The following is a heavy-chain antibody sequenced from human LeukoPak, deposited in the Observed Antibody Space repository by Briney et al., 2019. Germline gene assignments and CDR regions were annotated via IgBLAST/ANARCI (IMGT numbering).Heavy chain of an antibody. CDR3: TRDSGTYNWLDP. Sequence: GGSLRLSCSASGFTFRGSAIHWVRQSSGKGLEWVHHIDKKDNFYATTSAASVTGRFTISRDDSKNTAYLQMNSLKTEDTALYYCTRDSGTYNWLDPWGQGTLVTVSS. V-gene: IGHV3-73*01. J-gene: IGHJ5*02. CDR2: IDKKDNFYAT. D-gene: IGHD1-26*01. CDR1: GFTFRGSA.